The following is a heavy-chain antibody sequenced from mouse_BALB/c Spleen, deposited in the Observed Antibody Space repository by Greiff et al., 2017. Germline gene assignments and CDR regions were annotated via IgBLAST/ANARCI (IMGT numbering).Heavy chain of an antibody. J-gene: IGHJ3*01. V-gene: IGHV1-80*01. CDR3: ARSGDGYYGFAY. CDR2: IYPGDGDT. D-gene: IGHD2-3*01. Sequence: VQLVESGAELVRPGSSVKISCKASGYAFSSYWMNWVKQRPGQGLEWIGQIYPGDGDTNYNGKFKGKATLTADKSSSTAYMQLSSLTSEDSAVYVSARSGDGYYGFAYWGQGTLVTVSA. CDR1: GYAFSSYW.